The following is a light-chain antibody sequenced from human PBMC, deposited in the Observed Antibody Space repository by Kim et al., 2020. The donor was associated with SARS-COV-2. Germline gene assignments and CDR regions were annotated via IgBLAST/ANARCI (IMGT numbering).Light chain of an antibody. CDR2: DAS. J-gene: IGKJ2*01. Sequence: DIQMTQSPSTLSASVGDRVTMTCRASQSMSTSLAWYQQKPGKAPKLLIYDASTLKSGVPSRFSGSASGTEFTLTISSVQPDDFGTYYCQKYNSYLYTFGQGTKLEI. V-gene: IGKV1-5*01. CDR3: QKYNSYLYT. CDR1: QSMSTS.